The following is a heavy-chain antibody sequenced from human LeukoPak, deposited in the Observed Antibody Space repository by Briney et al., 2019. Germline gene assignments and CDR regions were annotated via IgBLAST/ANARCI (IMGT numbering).Heavy chain of an antibody. J-gene: IGHJ4*02. Sequence: SETLSLTCTVSGGSVSSGSYYWGWIRQPPGKGLEWIGSIYYGGYTYYNPSLKSRVTISVDTSKNQFSLKLSSVTAADTAIYYCQSRFLEWLLDYWGQGTLVTVSS. CDR3: QSRFLEWLLDY. CDR1: GGSVSSGSYY. V-gene: IGHV4-39*01. CDR2: IYYGGYT. D-gene: IGHD3-3*01.